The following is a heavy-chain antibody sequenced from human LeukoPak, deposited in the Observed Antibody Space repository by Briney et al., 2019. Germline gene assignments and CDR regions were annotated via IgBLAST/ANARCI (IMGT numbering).Heavy chain of an antibody. CDR1: GGSFSGYY. D-gene: IGHD3-9*01. J-gene: IGHJ4*02. Sequence: SETLSLTCAVYGGSFSGYYWSWIRQPPGKGLEWIGSIYYSGSTYSNPSLKSRVTISVDTSKNQFSLKLSSVTAADTAVYYCARHGPDYDILTGYYFDYWGQGTLVTVSS. CDR2: IYYSGST. CDR3: ARHGPDYDILTGYYFDY. V-gene: IGHV4-34*01.